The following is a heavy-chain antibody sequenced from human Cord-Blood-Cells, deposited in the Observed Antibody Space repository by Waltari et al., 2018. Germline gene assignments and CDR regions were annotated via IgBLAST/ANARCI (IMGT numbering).Heavy chain of an antibody. CDR1: GGPISSSSYY. J-gene: IGHJ5*02. CDR3: ARRRYCSSTSCYNWFDP. D-gene: IGHD2-2*01. V-gene: IGHV4-39*01. CDR2: IYYSGSP. Sequence: QLQLQESGPGLVKPSATLSLTCTVSGGPISSSSYYWGWIRQPPGKGLEWIGSIYYSGSPYYNPSLKSRVTISVDTSKNQFSLKLSSVTAADTAVYYCARRRYCSSTSCYNWFDPWGQGTLVTVSS.